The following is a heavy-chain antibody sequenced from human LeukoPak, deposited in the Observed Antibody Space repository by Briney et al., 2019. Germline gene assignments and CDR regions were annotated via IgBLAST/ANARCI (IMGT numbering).Heavy chain of an antibody. D-gene: IGHD4-23*01. J-gene: IGHJ4*02. Sequence: ASVKVSCKASGYSFGSFGINWVRQAPGQGLEWMGWISAYNGDTHYAQKLQGRVTMTTDTSTSTAYMDLRSLTSDDTAVYYCARGPVIPGNVEYFDYWGQGTLVTVSS. CDR1: GYSFGSFG. CDR2: ISAYNGDT. V-gene: IGHV1-18*01. CDR3: ARGPVIPGNVEYFDY.